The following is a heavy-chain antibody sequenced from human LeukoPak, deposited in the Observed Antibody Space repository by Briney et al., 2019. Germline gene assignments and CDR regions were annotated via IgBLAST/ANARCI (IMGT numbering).Heavy chain of an antibody. J-gene: IGHJ4*02. CDR3: ARAYDSSGYPTYPFDY. V-gene: IGHV3-30*04. Sequence: GRSLRLSCAASGFTFSSYAMHWVRQAPGKGLEWVAVISYDGSNKYYADSVKGRFTISRDNSKNTPYLQMNSLRAEDTAVYYCARAYDSSGYPTYPFDYWGQGTLVTVSS. CDR1: GFTFSSYA. CDR2: ISYDGSNK. D-gene: IGHD3-22*01.